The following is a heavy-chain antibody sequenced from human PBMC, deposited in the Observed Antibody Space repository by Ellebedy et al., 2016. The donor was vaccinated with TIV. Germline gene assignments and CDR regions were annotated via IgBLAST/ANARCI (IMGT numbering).Heavy chain of an antibody. J-gene: IGHJ4*02. Sequence: GESLKISCAASGFTFSDYYMSWIRQAPGKGLEWVSYISSSSSYTNYADSVKGRFTISRDNSKNSLYLQMNSLRTEDTALYYCAKDIGSGYDSPQDYWGQGTLVTVSS. CDR2: ISSSSSYT. D-gene: IGHD5-12*01. CDR1: GFTFSDYY. CDR3: AKDIGSGYDSPQDY. V-gene: IGHV3-11*05.